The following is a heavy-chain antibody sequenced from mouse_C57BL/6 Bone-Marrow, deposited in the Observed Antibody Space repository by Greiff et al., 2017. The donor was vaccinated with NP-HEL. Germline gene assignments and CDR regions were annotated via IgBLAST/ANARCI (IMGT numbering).Heavy chain of an antibody. V-gene: IGHV1-19*01. D-gene: IGHD2-4*01. J-gene: IGHJ2*01. CDR2: INPYNGGT. CDR3: ARLRLSILDY. CDR1: GYTFTDYY. Sequence: VQLQQSGPVLVKPGASVKMSCKASGYTFTDYYMNWVKQSHGKSLEWIGVINPYNGGTSYNQKFKGKATLTVDKSSSTAYMELNSLTSEDSAVYYCARLRLSILDYWGQGTTLTVSS.